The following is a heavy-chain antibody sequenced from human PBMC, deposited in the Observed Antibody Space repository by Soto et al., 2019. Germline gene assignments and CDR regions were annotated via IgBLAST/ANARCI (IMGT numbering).Heavy chain of an antibody. CDR2: FDPEDGET. CDR1: GYTLTELS. J-gene: IGHJ5*02. V-gene: IGHV1-24*01. Sequence: GASVKVSCKVSGYTLTELSMHWVRQAPGKGLEWMGGFDPEDGETIYAQKFQGRVTMTKDTSTSTAYMELSSLRSEDTAVYYCERARNSGSSRHNLFDPWGQGTLVIVSS. D-gene: IGHD6-13*01. CDR3: ERARNSGSSRHNLFDP.